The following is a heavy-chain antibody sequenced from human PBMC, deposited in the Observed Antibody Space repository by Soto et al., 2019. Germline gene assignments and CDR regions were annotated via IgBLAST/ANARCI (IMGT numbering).Heavy chain of an antibody. CDR2: IYYSGST. CDR3: ARMGSGIAVAGNDAFDI. Sequence: PSETLSLTCTVSGGSISSYYWSWIRQPPGKGLEWIGYIYYSGSTNYNPSLKSRVTISVDTSKNQFSLKLSSVTAADTAVYYCARMGSGIAVAGNDAFDIWGQGTMVTVSS. CDR1: GGSISSYY. V-gene: IGHV4-59*08. D-gene: IGHD6-19*01. J-gene: IGHJ3*02.